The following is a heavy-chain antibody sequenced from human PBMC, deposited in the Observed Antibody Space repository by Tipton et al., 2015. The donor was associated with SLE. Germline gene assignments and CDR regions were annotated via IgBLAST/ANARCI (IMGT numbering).Heavy chain of an antibody. CDR1: GFTFSSYA. CDR3: AREGVGATLAFNYYMDV. Sequence: SLRLSCAASGFTFSSYAMHWVRQVPGKGLEWVAIISYDGSNKEYADSVKGRFTISRDNSKNTLYLQMNSLRAEDTAVYYCAREGVGATLAFNYYMDVWGKGTTVTVSS. CDR2: ISYDGSNK. D-gene: IGHD1-26*01. J-gene: IGHJ6*03. V-gene: IGHV3-30-3*01.